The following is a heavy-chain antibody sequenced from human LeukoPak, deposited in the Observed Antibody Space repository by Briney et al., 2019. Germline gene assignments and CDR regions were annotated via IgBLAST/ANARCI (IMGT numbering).Heavy chain of an antibody. CDR1: GFTFSSYA. D-gene: IGHD2-15*01. CDR2: ISGSGGST. CDR3: AKDGTYCSGGSCYSRFEGDFDY. Sequence: GGSLRLSCAAPGFTFSSYAMSWVRQAPGKGLEWVSAISGSGGSTYYADSVKGRFTISRDNSKNTLYLQMNSLRAEDTAVYYCAKDGTYCSGGSCYSRFEGDFDYWGQGTLVTVSS. V-gene: IGHV3-23*01. J-gene: IGHJ4*02.